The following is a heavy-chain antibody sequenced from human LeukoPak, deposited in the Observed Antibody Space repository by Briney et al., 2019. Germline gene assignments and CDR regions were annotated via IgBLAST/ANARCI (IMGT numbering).Heavy chain of an antibody. CDR2: INAGNGNT. V-gene: IGHV1-3*01. Sequence: ASVKVSCKASGYTFTSYAMHWVRQAPGQRLEWMGWINAGNGNTKYSQKFQGRVTITRDTSASTAYMELSSLRSEDTAVYYCATSQRGYSYGSPSLDYWGQGTLVTVSS. CDR1: GYTFTSYA. CDR3: ATSQRGYSYGSPSLDY. D-gene: IGHD5-18*01. J-gene: IGHJ4*02.